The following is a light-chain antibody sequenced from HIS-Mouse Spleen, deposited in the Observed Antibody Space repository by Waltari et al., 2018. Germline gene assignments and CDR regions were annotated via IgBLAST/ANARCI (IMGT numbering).Light chain of an antibody. CDR2: DVS. CDR3: CSYAGSYTLV. J-gene: IGLJ2*01. CDR1: SSDVGGYNY. V-gene: IGLV2-11*01. Sequence: QSALTQPRSVSGSPGQSVTISCTGTSSDVGGYNYVCWYQQYPGKAHKLMIYDVSKRPSGVPDRFSGSKSGNTASLTISGLQAEDEADYYCCSYAGSYTLVFGGGTKLTVL.